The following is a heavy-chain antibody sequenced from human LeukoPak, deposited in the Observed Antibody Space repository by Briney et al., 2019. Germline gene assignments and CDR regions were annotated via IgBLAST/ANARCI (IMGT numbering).Heavy chain of an antibody. J-gene: IGHJ4*02. Sequence: GGSLRLSCAASGFTFSEFEMNWVRQAPGKGLEWVSDISSGGTTIFYADSVKGRFTISRDNAKNSLYLQMNSLRDEDTAIYYCTRGLVVWGQGALVAVSS. CDR2: ISSGGTTI. D-gene: IGHD2-2*01. V-gene: IGHV3-48*03. CDR3: TRGLVV. CDR1: GFTFSEFE.